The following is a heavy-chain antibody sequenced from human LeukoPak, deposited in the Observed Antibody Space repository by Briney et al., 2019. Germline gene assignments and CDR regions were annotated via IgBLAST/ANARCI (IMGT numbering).Heavy chain of an antibody. CDR3: ATLLYSSSWYSFDY. D-gene: IGHD6-13*01. J-gene: IGHJ4*02. V-gene: IGHV4-39*01. CDR1: GGSISSSSYY. Sequence: PSETLSLTCTVSGGSISSSSYYWGWIRQPPGKGLEWIGSIYYSGSTYYNPSLKSRVTISVDTSKTQFSLKLSSVTAADTAVYYCATLLYSSSWYSFDYWGQGTLVTVSS. CDR2: IYYSGST.